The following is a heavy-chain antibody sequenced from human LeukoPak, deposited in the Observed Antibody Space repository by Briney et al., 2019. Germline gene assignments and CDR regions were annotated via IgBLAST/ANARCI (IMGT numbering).Heavy chain of an antibody. J-gene: IGHJ5*02. Sequence: SETLSLTCTVSGGSISSYYWGWIRQPPGKGLEWIGSIYYSGSTYYNPSLKSRVTISVDTSKNQFSLKLSSVTAADTAVYYCASCSGSCNWFDPWGQGTLVTVSS. V-gene: IGHV4-39*01. CDR1: GGSISSYY. CDR3: ASCSGSCNWFDP. CDR2: IYYSGST. D-gene: IGHD2-15*01.